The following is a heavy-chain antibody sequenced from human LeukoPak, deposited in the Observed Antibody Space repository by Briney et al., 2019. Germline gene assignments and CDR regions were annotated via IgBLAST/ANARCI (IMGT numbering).Heavy chain of an antibody. Sequence: ASVKVSCKASGYTFTSYGISWVRRAPGQGLEWMGWISAYNGNTNYAQKLQGRVTMTTDTSTSTAYMELRSLRSDDTAVYYCARRDIVLMVYDPWGQGTLVTVSS. D-gene: IGHD2-8*01. J-gene: IGHJ5*02. CDR2: ISAYNGNT. CDR1: GYTFTSYG. V-gene: IGHV1-18*01. CDR3: ARRDIVLMVYDP.